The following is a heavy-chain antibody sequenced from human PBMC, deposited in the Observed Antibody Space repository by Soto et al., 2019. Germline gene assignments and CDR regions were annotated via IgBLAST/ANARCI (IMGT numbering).Heavy chain of an antibody. CDR3: ARGDTSFDI. CDR1: GGTLTSYT. Sequence: QVQLVQSGPEVKKPGSSVKVSCTASGGTLTSYTINWVRQAPGQGLEWMGRIIPLVEMANYAQKFQGSITITANTSTSAPYMERSSLRSEDMAVYYCARGDTSFDIWGRGTLITVSS. D-gene: IGHD2-21*02. V-gene: IGHV1-69*02. CDR2: IIPLVEMA. J-gene: IGHJ2*01.